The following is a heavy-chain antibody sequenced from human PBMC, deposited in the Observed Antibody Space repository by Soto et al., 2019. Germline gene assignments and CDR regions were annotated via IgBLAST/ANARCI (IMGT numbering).Heavy chain of an antibody. Sequence: PSETLSLTCAVSGGSISSTNYYWGWIRRPPGKGLEWIGAMDYSGSTYYNPSLKSRVTISVDTSKNQFSLKLTSVTAADTAVYYCARITHYPTVPARLYFDYWGQGSLVTVSS. CDR1: GGSISSTNYY. CDR2: MDYSGST. J-gene: IGHJ4*02. CDR3: ARITHYPTVPARLYFDY. V-gene: IGHV4-39*01. D-gene: IGHD4-4*01.